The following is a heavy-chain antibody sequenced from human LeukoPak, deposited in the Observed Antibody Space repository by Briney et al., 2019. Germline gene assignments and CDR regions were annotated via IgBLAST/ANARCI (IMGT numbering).Heavy chain of an antibody. CDR3: ARGVVPGAPFDY. V-gene: IGHV3-30*02. CDR2: IYYDGSNK. D-gene: IGHD2-2*01. Sequence: GGSLGLSCAASGFTFSTYGMHWVRQAPGKGLEWVALIYYDGSNKYYADSVKGRLTISRDNSKNTLYLQMNSLRAEDTAVYYCARGVVPGAPFDYWGQGTLVTVSS. CDR1: GFTFSTYG. J-gene: IGHJ4*02.